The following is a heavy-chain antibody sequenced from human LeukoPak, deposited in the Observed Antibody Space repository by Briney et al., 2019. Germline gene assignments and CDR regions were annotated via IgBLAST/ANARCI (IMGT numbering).Heavy chain of an antibody. Sequence: ASVKVSCKVSGYTLTELSMHWVRQAPGKGLEWMGGFDPEDGETIYAQKFQGRVTMTEDTSTDTAYMELSSLRSEDTAVDYCVTSWRLLRHVDYWGQGTLVTVSS. D-gene: IGHD3-22*01. CDR3: VTSWRLLRHVDY. CDR2: FDPEDGET. J-gene: IGHJ4*02. V-gene: IGHV1-24*01. CDR1: GYTLTELS.